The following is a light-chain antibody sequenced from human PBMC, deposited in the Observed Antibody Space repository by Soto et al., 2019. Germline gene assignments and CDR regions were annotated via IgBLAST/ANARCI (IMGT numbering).Light chain of an antibody. CDR3: QQYNKWPIT. CDR1: QSVRSN. Sequence: EIVLTQSPGTLSLYPGERATLSCRASQSVRSNLAWYYQKPGQAPRLLIYRASSRAAGLPDRFSGSGSETEFTLTISSLQSEDFAVYYCQQYNKWPITFGQGTRLEI. CDR2: RAS. V-gene: IGKV3-15*01. J-gene: IGKJ5*01.